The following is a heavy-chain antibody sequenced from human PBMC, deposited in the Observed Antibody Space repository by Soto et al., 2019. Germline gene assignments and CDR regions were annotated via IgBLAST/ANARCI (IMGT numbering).Heavy chain of an antibody. J-gene: IGHJ1*01. CDR3: ARWGTTGGLDV. V-gene: IGHV3-30*13. Sequence: QVQLVESGGGVVQPGTSLRLSCVGSGFTFRSYVIHWVRQAPGKGLEWVALTSYDGSDKYYDDSVKGRFTISRDNSRKRVDLEMDRLRPEETALYYCARWGTTGGLDVWGQGTLVSVSS. CDR1: GFTFRSYV. D-gene: IGHD3-16*01. CDR2: TSYDGSDK.